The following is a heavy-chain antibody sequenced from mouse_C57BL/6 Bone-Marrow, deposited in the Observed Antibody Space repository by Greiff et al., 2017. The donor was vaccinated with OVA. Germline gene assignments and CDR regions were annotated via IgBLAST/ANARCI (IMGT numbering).Heavy chain of an antibody. CDR3: AKKGGGDATDWYFDV. J-gene: IGHJ1*03. Sequence: QVQLKESGPGLVQPSQSLSITCTVSGFSFTSYGVHWVRQSPGKGLEWLGVIWRGGSTDYNAAFMSRLSITTDNSTRQVFFKMNSLQADDTAIYNCAKKGGGDATDWYFDVWGTGTTVTVSS. CDR2: IWRGGST. D-gene: IGHD1-1*01. CDR1: GFSFTSYG. V-gene: IGHV2-5*01.